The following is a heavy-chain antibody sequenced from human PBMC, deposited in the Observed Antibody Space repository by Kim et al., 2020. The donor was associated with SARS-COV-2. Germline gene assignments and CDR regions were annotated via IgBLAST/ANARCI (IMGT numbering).Heavy chain of an antibody. D-gene: IGHD2-15*01. V-gene: IGHV1-2*02. J-gene: IGHJ4*02. CDR2: T. CDR3: ATPPRGNRGGY. Sequence: TNYAQKCQGRVTMTRDTSISTVYMELSRLRSDDTAVYYCATPPRGNRGGYWGQGTLVTVSS.